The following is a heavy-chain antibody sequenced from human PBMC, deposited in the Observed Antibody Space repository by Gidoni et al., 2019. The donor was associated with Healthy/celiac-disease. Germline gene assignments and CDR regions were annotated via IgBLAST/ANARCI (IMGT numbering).Heavy chain of an antibody. CDR3: ANGVGHYDIWSGTN. CDR2: ISGSGGST. D-gene: IGHD3-3*01. J-gene: IGHJ4*02. CDR1: GFPFRSYA. V-gene: IGHV3-23*01. Sequence: EVQLLESGGGLVQPGGSLRLSCAASGFPFRSYAMSWVRQAPGKGLEWVSAISGSGGSTYYADSVKGRFTISRDNSKNTLYLQMNSLRAEDTAVYYCANGVGHYDIWSGTNWGQGTLVTVSS.